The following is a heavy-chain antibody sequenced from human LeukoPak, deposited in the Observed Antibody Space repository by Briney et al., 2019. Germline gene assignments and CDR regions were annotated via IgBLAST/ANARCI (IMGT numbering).Heavy chain of an antibody. V-gene: IGHV4-59*08. J-gene: IGHJ4*02. CDR3: ARLIGRGYYYDSSGSRGNGYFDY. Sequence: PSETLSLTCTVSGGSISSYYWSWIRQPPGKGLEWIGYIYYSGSTNYNLSLKSRVTISVDTSKNQFSLKLSSVTAADTAVYYCARLIGRGYYYDSSGSRGNGYFDYWGQGTLVTVSS. CDR2: IYYSGST. D-gene: IGHD3-22*01. CDR1: GGSISSYY.